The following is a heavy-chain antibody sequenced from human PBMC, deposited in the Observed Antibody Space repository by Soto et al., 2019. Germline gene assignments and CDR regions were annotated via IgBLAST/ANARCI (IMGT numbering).Heavy chain of an antibody. CDR1: GFTVSNNY. CDR2: IYSGGST. V-gene: IGHV3-66*01. J-gene: IGHJ4*02. CDR3: AAYSHKGY. D-gene: IGHD3-16*01. Sequence: EEQLVESGGDLVQPGGSLRLSCAASGFTVSNNYMSWVRQAQGKGLEWVSLIYSGGSTYYADSVKGRFTISRDSSKNTLYLXXNXLRAEDTAMYYCAAYSHKGYWGQGTLVTVSS.